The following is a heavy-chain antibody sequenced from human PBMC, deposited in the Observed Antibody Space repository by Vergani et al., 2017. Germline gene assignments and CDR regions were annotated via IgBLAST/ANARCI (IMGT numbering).Heavy chain of an antibody. CDR2: IYPGDSDT. CDR1: GYSFTSYW. V-gene: IGHV5-51*01. CDR3: ARSAIGYCSSTSCSGGAFDI. J-gene: IGHJ3*02. Sequence: EVQLVQSGAEVKKPGESLKISCKGSGYSFTSYWIGWVRQMPGKGLEWMGIIYPGDSDTRYSPSFQVQVTISADKSISTAYLQWSSLKASDTAMYYCARSAIGYCSSTSCSGGAFDIWGQGTMVTVSS. D-gene: IGHD2-2*01.